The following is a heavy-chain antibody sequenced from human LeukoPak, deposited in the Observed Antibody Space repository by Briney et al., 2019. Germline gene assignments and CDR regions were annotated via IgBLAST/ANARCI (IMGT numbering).Heavy chain of an antibody. D-gene: IGHD2-8*01. CDR2: IYYSGST. V-gene: IGHV4-39*07. Sequence: PSETLSLTCTVSGGSISSSSYYWGWIRQPPGKGLEWIGSIYYSGSTYYNPSLKSRVTISVDTSKNQFSLKLSSVTAADTAVYYCARALRIVLMVYAIGAHNWFDPWGQGTLVTVSS. J-gene: IGHJ5*02. CDR3: ARALRIVLMVYAIGAHNWFDP. CDR1: GGSISSSSYY.